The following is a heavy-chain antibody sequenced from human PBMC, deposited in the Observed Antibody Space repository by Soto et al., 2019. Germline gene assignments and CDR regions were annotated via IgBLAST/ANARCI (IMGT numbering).Heavy chain of an antibody. CDR3: ATLPPWYYDSSGYPY. J-gene: IGHJ4*02. V-gene: IGHV1-24*01. D-gene: IGHD3-22*01. CDR1: GYTLTELS. CDR2: FDPEDGET. Sequence: ASVKVSCKVSGYTLTELSMHWVRQAPGKGLEWMGGFDPEDGETIYAQKFQGRVTMTEDTSTDTAYMELSSLRSEDTAVYYCATLPPWYYDSSGYPYWGQGSLVTVSS.